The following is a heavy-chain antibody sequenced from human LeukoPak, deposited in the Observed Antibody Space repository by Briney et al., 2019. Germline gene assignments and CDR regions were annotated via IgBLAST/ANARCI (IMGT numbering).Heavy chain of an antibody. CDR1: GFTVSSNY. D-gene: IGHD3-10*01. J-gene: IGHJ4*02. V-gene: IGHV3-66*01. CDR3: ASTGEGFWYLDY. Sequence: GGSLRLSCAASGFTVSSNYMSWVRQAPGKGLEWVSVIYSGGSTYYADSVKGRFSISRDNSKNTLYLQMSSLRAEDTAVYYCASTGEGFWYLDYWGQGTLVTVSS. CDR2: IYSGGST.